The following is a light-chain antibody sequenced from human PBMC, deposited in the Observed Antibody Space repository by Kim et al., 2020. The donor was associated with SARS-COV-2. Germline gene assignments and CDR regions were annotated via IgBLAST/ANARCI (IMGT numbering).Light chain of an antibody. Sequence: QSALTQPASVSGSPGLSITLSCTGTSSDVDDYNYVSWYQQHPGKVPKLIIYEVTNRPSGVSNRFSGSKSGDTASLTISGLQADDEADYYCSSYTSSSTLVFGGGTKVTVL. CDR2: EVT. CDR1: SSDVDDYNY. V-gene: IGLV2-14*01. CDR3: SSYTSSSTLV. J-gene: IGLJ2*01.